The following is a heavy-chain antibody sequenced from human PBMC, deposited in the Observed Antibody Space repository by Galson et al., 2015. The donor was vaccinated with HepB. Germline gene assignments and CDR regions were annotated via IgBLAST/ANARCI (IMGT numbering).Heavy chain of an antibody. Sequence: SLRLSCAASGFTFSSYAMSWVRQAPGKGLEWVSAISGSGGSTYYADSVKGRFTISRDNSKNTLYLQMNSLRAEDTAVYYCAKGLGYCSSTSCYRHPRGHDYWGQGTLVTVSS. J-gene: IGHJ4*02. CDR1: GFTFSSYA. CDR2: ISGSGGST. CDR3: AKGLGYCSSTSCYRHPRGHDY. V-gene: IGHV3-23*01. D-gene: IGHD2-2*01.